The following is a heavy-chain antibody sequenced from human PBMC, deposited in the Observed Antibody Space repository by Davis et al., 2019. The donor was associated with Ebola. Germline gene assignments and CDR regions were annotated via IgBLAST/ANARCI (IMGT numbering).Heavy chain of an antibody. J-gene: IGHJ4*02. D-gene: IGHD6-19*01. V-gene: IGHV4-59*01. CDR1: GGSISSYY. CDR2: IYYSGST. Sequence: SETLPLTCTVSGGSISSYYWSWIRQPPGKGLEWIGYIYYSGSTNYNPSLKSRVTISVDTSKNQFSLKLSSVTAADTAVYYCAGSGYSSGEIDYWGQGTLVTVSS. CDR3: AGSGYSSGEIDY.